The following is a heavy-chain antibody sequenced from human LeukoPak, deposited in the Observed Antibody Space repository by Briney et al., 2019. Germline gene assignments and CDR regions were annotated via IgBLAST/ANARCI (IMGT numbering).Heavy chain of an antibody. CDR2: IYTSGST. CDR3: ARHNHSGSYYGD. V-gene: IGHV4-4*09. D-gene: IGHD1-26*01. CDR1: GGSISSYY. J-gene: IGHJ4*02. Sequence: PSETLSLTCAVPGGSISSYYWSWIRQPPGKGLEWIGYIYTSGSTNYNPSLKSRVTISVDTSKNQFSLKLSSVTAADTAVYYGARHNHSGSYYGDWGQGTLVTVSS.